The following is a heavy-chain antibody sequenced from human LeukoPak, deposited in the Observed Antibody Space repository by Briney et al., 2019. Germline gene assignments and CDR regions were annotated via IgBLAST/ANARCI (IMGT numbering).Heavy chain of an antibody. V-gene: IGHV3-30*18. J-gene: IGHJ4*02. CDR3: AKGGPRETTELHY. Sequence: GGSLRLSCAASGFTFSSYGMHWVRQAPGKGLEWVAVISYDGSNKYYADSVKGRFTISRDNSKNTLYLQMNSLRAEDTAVYYCAKGGPRETTELHYWGQGTLVTVSS. D-gene: IGHD4-11*01. CDR1: GFTFSSYG. CDR2: ISYDGSNK.